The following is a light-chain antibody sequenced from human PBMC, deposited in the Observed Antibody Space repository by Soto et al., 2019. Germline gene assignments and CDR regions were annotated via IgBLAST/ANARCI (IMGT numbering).Light chain of an antibody. V-gene: IGLV1-40*01. CDR1: SSNIGAGID. CDR2: ANT. J-gene: IGLJ2*01. CDR3: QSYDNSLSGPV. Sequence: QSVLTQPPSVSGAPGQRVTISCTGSSSNIGAGIDVRWYQKFPGTAPKLLIYANTNRPSGVPDRFSGSKSGTSASLAITGLQAEDEADYYCQSYDNSLSGPVFGGGTKLTVL.